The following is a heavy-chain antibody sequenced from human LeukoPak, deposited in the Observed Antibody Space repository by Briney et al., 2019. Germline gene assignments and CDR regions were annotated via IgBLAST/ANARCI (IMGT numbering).Heavy chain of an antibody. CDR3: ASVRLPGDAFDI. J-gene: IGHJ3*02. V-gene: IGHV3-74*01. CDR1: RFTFTSYW. Sequence: GGSLRLSCAASRFTFTSYWMNWVRQAPGKGLMWVARLNNDGTITYYADSVKGRFTISRDNAKNTVYLQINSLRVEDTAMYFCASVRLPGDAFDIWGQGTRVTVSS. CDR2: LNNDGTIT.